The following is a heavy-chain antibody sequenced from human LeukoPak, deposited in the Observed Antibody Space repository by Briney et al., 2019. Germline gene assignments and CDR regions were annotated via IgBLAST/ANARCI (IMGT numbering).Heavy chain of an antibody. Sequence: ASVKVSCKASGYTFTSYYMHWVRQAPGQGLEWMGIINPSGGSTSYAQKFQGRVTMTRDTSTSTVYMELSSLRSEDTAVYYCARGGDWVVVPAAINDAFDIWGQGTMVTVSS. CDR1: GYTFTSYY. V-gene: IGHV1-46*01. CDR3: ARGGDWVVVPAAINDAFDI. CDR2: INPSGGST. D-gene: IGHD2-2*01. J-gene: IGHJ3*02.